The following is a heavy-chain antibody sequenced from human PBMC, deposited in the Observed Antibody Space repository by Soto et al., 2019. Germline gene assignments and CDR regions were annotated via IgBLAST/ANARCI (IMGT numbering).Heavy chain of an antibody. J-gene: IGHJ6*02. V-gene: IGHV4-34*01. CDR2: INHRGTT. Sequence: QVQLQQWGAGLLKPSETLSLTCGVSGGSFSGYYWTWIRQSPGKGLEWIAEINHRGTTNYNPSLESRVTISMDTSKNQFSLSLRFVTAADTAVCYCARGPFNHGLATWGLDVWGQGTTVTFSS. CDR3: ARGPFNHGLATWGLDV. D-gene: IGHD2-8*01. CDR1: GGSFSGYY.